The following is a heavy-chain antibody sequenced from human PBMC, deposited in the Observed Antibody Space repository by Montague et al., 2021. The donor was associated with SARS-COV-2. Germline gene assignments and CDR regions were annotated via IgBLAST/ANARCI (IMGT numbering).Heavy chain of an antibody. D-gene: IGHD2-21*02. J-gene: IGHJ4*02. CDR1: GGSISSYY. Sequence: SETLSLTCEVSGGSISSYYWSWIRQSPGKGLEWIGYVHYTGSTKYNPSLKTRVTLSLDTPKNQFSLKLSSVTAADTAVYYCARAQNTCFIADCVNYFEVWGQGALVTVSS. V-gene: IGHV4-59*01. CDR2: VHYTGST. CDR3: ARAQNTCFIADCVNYFEV.